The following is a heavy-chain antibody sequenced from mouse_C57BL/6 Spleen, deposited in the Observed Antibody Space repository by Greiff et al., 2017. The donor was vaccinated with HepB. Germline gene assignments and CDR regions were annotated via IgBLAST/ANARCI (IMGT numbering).Heavy chain of an antibody. CDR2: ISSGSSTI. CDR3: ARLRDYYAMDY. CDR1: GFTFSDYG. D-gene: IGHD1-1*01. V-gene: IGHV5-17*01. Sequence: EVNVVESGGGLVKPGGSLKLSCAASGFTFSDYGMHWVRQAPEKGLEWVAYISSGSSTIYYADTVKGRFTISRDNAKNTLFLQMTSLRSEDTAMYYCARLRDYYAMDYWGQGTSVTVSS. J-gene: IGHJ4*01.